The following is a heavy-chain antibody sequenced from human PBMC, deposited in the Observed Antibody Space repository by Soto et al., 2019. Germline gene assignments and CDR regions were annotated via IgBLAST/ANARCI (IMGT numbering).Heavy chain of an antibody. Sequence: ASVKVSCKASGYTFTSYGISWVRQAPGQGLEWMGWISAYNGNTNYAQKLQGRVTMTTDTSTSTAYMELRSLRSDDTAVYYCARTSVVPASRSVAYYMDVCGTGTTVTVSS. D-gene: IGHD2-2*01. CDR1: GYTFTSYG. CDR2: ISAYNGNT. V-gene: IGHV1-18*01. J-gene: IGHJ6*03. CDR3: ARTSVVPASRSVAYYMDV.